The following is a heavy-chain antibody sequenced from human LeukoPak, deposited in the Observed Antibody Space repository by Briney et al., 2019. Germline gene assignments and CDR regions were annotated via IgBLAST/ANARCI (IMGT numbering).Heavy chain of an antibody. D-gene: IGHD6-19*01. CDR2: ISYDGTGT. V-gene: IGHV3-64*01. Sequence: GGSLRLSCAAPGLTFSSYAIHWVRRAPGKGLEYVSGISYDGTGTYYANSVKGRFTISRDNTRKTLYLQMGSLRAEDMAVYYCARVGASGWFAYWGQGTLVTVSS. CDR1: GLTFSSYA. J-gene: IGHJ5*01. CDR3: ARVGASGWFAY.